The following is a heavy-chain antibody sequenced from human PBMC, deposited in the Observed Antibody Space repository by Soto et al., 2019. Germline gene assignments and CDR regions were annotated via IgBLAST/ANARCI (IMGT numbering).Heavy chain of an antibody. CDR3: ARAPRGYSGYENDY. CDR1: GGSISSYY. Sequence: QVQLQESGPGLVKPSETLSLTCTVSGGSISSYYWSWIRQPPGKGLEWIGYIYYSGSTNYNPSLKSRVPISVDTSKNQFSLKLSSVTAADTAVYYCARAPRGYSGYENDYWGQGTLVTVSS. D-gene: IGHD5-12*01. V-gene: IGHV4-59*01. CDR2: IYYSGST. J-gene: IGHJ4*02.